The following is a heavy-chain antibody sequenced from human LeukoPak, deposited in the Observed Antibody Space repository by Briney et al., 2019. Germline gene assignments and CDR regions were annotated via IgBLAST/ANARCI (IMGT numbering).Heavy chain of an antibody. J-gene: IGHJ4*02. CDR1: NGSVSSYY. D-gene: IGHD5-18*01. CDR3: ARGGQLWQPFDY. V-gene: IGHV4-59*02. Sequence: SETLSLTCTVSNGSVSSYYWSWIRQPAGKGLEWIGYIYYSGSTNYNPSLKSRVTISVDTSKNQFSLKLSSVTAADTAVYYCARGGQLWQPFDYWGQGTLVTVSS. CDR2: IYYSGST.